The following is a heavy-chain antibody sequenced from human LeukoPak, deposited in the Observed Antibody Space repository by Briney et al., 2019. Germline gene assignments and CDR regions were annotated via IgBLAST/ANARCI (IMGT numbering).Heavy chain of an antibody. CDR1: GFTFSSYS. J-gene: IGHJ4*02. D-gene: IGHD3-10*01. Sequence: PGGSLRLSCAASGFTFSSYSMNWVRQAPGKGLEWVSSISSSSSYIYYADSVKGRFTISRDNAKNSLYLQMNSLRAEDTAVYYCASGRYYYGSGSYEHSWGQGTLVTVSS. CDR2: ISSSSSYI. CDR3: ASGRYYYGSGSYEHS. V-gene: IGHV3-21*01.